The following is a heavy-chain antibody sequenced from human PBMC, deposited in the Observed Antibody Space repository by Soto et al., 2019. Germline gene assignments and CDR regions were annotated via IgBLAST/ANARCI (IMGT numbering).Heavy chain of an antibody. D-gene: IGHD1-1*01. V-gene: IGHV4-31*03. J-gene: IGHJ6*04. CDR2: IYYSGST. Sequence: SETLSLTCSVSGGSISSGGYYWSWIRQHPGKGLEWIGYIYYSGSTYSNPSLKSRVTISVDTSKNQFSLKLRSVTAADTAGYYCARDPTNLPPRMDVWGKGTMVTVSS. CDR3: ARDPTNLPPRMDV. CDR1: GGSISSGGYY.